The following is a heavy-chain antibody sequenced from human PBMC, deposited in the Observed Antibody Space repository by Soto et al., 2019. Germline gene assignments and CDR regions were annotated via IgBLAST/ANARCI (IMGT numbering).Heavy chain of an antibody. Sequence: QVQLVQSGGEVQKPGASVKVSCKASGYTFSNYGISWVRQAPGQGLEWMGWISGYNGNTNYAQKFQGRVTMTTDTSTTTAYMELRSLRSDDTAIYYCARERDDSIWSSAKYLQPWGQGTLVTVSS. D-gene: IGHD6-13*01. CDR3: ARERDDSIWSSAKYLQP. CDR1: GYTFSNYG. J-gene: IGHJ1*01. CDR2: ISGYNGNT. V-gene: IGHV1-18*01.